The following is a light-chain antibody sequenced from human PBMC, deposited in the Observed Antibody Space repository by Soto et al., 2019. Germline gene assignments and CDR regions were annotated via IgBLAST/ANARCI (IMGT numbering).Light chain of an antibody. CDR3: QQSGSAPGFT. CDR1: QSVSSSY. J-gene: IGKJ3*01. CDR2: GAS. Sequence: EIVLTQSPGTLSLSPGERATLSCRASQSVSSSYLAWYQQKPGQAPRLLIYGASSRATGIPDRFSGSGSGTDFTLTISKLEPEDFAVYYGQQSGSAPGFTFGPGTKEDIK. V-gene: IGKV3-20*01.